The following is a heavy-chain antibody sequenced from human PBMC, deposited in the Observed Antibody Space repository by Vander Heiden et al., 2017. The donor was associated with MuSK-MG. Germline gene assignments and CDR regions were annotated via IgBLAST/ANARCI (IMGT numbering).Heavy chain of an antibody. D-gene: IGHD4-17*01. Sequence: QVQLVESGGGVVQPGRSLRLSCAASGFTFSSYGMHWVRQAPGKGLEWVAVIWYDGSNKYYADSVKGRFTISRDNSKNTLYLQMNSLRAEDTAVYYCARDAINTWDYGDYSGWFDPWGQGTLVTVSS. CDR2: IWYDGSNK. CDR3: ARDAINTWDYGDYSGWFDP. V-gene: IGHV3-33*01. J-gene: IGHJ5*02. CDR1: GFTFSSYG.